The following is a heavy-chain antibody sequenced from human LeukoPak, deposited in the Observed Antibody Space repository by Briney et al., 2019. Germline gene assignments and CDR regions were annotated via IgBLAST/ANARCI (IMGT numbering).Heavy chain of an antibody. V-gene: IGHV3-23*01. D-gene: IGHD3-16*01. CDR2: ISGSGGST. J-gene: IGHJ6*03. CDR1: GFTFSSYA. CDR3: AKGGLDYYYYMDV. Sequence: QTGGSLRLSCAASGFTFSSYAMSWVRQAPGKGLEWVSAISGSGGSTYYADSVKGRFTISRDNSKNTLYLQMNSLRAEDTAVYYCAKGGLDYYYYMDVWGKGTTVTVSS.